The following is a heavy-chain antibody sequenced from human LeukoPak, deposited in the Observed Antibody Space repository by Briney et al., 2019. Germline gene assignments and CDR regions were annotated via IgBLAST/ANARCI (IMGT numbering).Heavy chain of an antibody. CDR1: GFTFSSYG. J-gene: IGHJ4*02. D-gene: IGHD3-10*01. CDR3: ARGWFGDRSDY. CDR2: IRYDGNNK. Sequence: PGGSLRLSCAASGFTFSSYGMHWVRQAPGKGLEWVAFIRYDGNNKYYADSVKGRFTISRDNSKNTLYLQMNSLRAEDTAVYYCARGWFGDRSDYWGQGTLVTVSS. V-gene: IGHV3-30*02.